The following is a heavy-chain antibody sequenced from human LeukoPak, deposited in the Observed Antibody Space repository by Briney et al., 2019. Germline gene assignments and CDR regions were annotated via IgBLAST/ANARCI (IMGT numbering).Heavy chain of an antibody. V-gene: IGHV4-34*01. CDR1: GGSFSGYY. CDR3: ARLLDPYYGMDV. Sequence: SETLSLTCAVYGGSFSGYYWSWIRQPPGKGLEWIGEINHSGSTNYNPSLKSRVTISVDTSKNQFSLKLSSVTAADTAVYYCARLLDPYYGMDVWGQGTTVTVSS. CDR2: INHSGST. J-gene: IGHJ6*02.